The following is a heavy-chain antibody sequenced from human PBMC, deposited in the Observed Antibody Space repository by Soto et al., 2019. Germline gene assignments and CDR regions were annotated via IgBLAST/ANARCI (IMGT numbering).Heavy chain of an antibody. J-gene: IGHJ4*02. V-gene: IGHV3-49*03. CDR1: GFTFGDYA. D-gene: IGHD2-21*01. CDR3: ARLLAPYTLWD. Sequence: GGSLRLSCTASGFTFGDYAMSWFRQAPGKGLEWVGFIRSKAYGGTTEYAASFRGQVTISADKSITTAYLQWSSLKASDTAMYYCARLLAPYTLWDWGQGTLVTVSS. CDR2: IRSKAYGGTT.